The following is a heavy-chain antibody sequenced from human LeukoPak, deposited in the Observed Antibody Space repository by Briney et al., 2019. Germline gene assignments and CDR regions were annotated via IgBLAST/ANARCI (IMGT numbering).Heavy chain of an antibody. CDR1: GYTSTNYG. CDR2: ISAYNGNT. V-gene: IGHV1-18*04. D-gene: IGHD5-12*01. J-gene: IGHJ4*02. Sequence: ASVKVSCKASGYTSTNYGFSWVRQAPGQGLEWMGWISAYNGNTGYAQKFQGRVTMTTDTSTSTAYMELRSLTSDDTAVYYCARSPSGYDRLIDYWGQGTLVTVSS. CDR3: ARSPSGYDRLIDY.